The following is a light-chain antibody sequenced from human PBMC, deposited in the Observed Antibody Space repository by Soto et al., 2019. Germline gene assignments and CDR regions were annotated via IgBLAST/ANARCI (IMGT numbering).Light chain of an antibody. V-gene: IGKV2-28*01. CDR3: MQALQTPT. CDR1: QSLLKTDGFQY. Sequence: IVLTQSPLSLAVTPGEPASISCRSSQSLLKTDGFQYLDWYLQKPGQSPQLLIFVASNRASGVPDRFSGSGSGTDFTLRISRVEADDVGVYYCMQALQTPTFGQGTRLEIK. CDR2: VAS. J-gene: IGKJ5*01.